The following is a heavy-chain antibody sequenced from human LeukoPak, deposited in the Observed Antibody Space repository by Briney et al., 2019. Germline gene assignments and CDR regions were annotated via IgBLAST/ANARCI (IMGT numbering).Heavy chain of an antibody. CDR1: GFTFSSYA. V-gene: IGHV3-23*01. Sequence: GGSLRLSCAASGFTFSSYAMSWVRQAPGKGLEWVSAISGSGGSTYYADSVKGRFTISRDNSKNTLYLRMNSLRAEDTAVYYCARRVGYCSGGSCYPTHFDYWGQGTLVTVSS. CDR3: ARRVGYCSGGSCYPTHFDY. D-gene: IGHD2-15*01. CDR2: ISGSGGST. J-gene: IGHJ4*02.